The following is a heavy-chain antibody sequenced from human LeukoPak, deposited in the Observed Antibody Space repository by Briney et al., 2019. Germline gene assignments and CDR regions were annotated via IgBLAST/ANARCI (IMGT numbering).Heavy chain of an antibody. D-gene: IGHD5-24*01. CDR2: IKEDGSKK. J-gene: IGHJ4*02. Sequence: GVSLRLSCAASGFTFSSYWMSWVRQSPGKGLEWLANIKEDGSKKYYVDSVKGRFTISRDNAKNSLYLQMNSLRAEVTAVYYCARDGRDGYIDYWGQGTLVTVSS. V-gene: IGHV3-7*01. CDR3: ARDGRDGYIDY. CDR1: GFTFSSYW.